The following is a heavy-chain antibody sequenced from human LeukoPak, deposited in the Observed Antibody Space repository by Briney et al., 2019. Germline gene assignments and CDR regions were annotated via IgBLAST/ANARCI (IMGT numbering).Heavy chain of an antibody. CDR2: ISPYNGNT. Sequence: ASVKASCKASGYDFTSVGITWVRRAPGQGLEWMGWISPYNGNTRYAQKFQGRVTMTTDTSTTTAYMELRRLRFNDTAVCDRARAGPGSGWYFDYCGQGTLVTVSS. J-gene: IGHJ4*02. CDR1: GYDFTSVG. D-gene: IGHD6-19*01. V-gene: IGHV1-18*01. CDR3: ARAGPGSGWYFDY.